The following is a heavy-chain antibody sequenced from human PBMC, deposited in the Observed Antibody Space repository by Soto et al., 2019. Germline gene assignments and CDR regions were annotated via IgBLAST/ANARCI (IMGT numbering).Heavy chain of an antibody. CDR1: GFTFSSYS. V-gene: IGHV3-48*02. J-gene: IGHJ6*02. D-gene: IGHD2-2*01. CDR2: ISSSSSTI. Sequence: EVQLVESGGGLVQPGGSLRLSCAASGFTFSSYSMNWVRQAPGKGLEWVSYISSSSSTIYYADSVKGRFTISRDNAKNSLNLQMNSLRDEDTAVYYCARWPLTSPDVWGQGTTVTVSS. CDR3: ARWPLTSPDV.